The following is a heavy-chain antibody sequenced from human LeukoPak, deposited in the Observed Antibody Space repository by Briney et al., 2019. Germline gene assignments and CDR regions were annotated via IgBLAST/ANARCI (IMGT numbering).Heavy chain of an antibody. CDR2: IYTGGTT. D-gene: IGHD3-16*01. Sequence: GGSLRLPCAASGFTVSGTHMSWVRQAPGKGLEWVSAIYTGGTTYYSDSVEGRFTISRDKSKNTLYLQMDSLRVEDTAVYYCARDQATSGGGLDSWGQGTLVTVSS. CDR1: GFTVSGTH. J-gene: IGHJ4*02. V-gene: IGHV3-53*01. CDR3: ARDQATSGGGLDS.